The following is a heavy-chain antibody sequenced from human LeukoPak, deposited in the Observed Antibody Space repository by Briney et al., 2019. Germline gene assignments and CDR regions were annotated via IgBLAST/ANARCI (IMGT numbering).Heavy chain of an antibody. CDR2: ISSSGSTI. D-gene: IGHD3-22*01. CDR3: ARGYDSSGSSDGGHVDY. Sequence: GGSLRLSCAASGFTFSSYEMNWDRQAPGKGLEWVSYISSSGSTIYYADSVKGRFTISRDNAKNSLYLQMNSLRAEDTAVYYCARGYDSSGSSDGGHVDYWGQGTLVTVSS. CDR1: GFTFSSYE. J-gene: IGHJ4*02. V-gene: IGHV3-48*03.